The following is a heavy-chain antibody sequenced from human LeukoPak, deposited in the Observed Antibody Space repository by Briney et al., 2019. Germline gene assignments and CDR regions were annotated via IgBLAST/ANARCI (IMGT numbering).Heavy chain of an antibody. J-gene: IGHJ3*02. Sequence: GGSLRLSCSASGFTFSSYAMHWVRQAPGKGLEYVSAISSNGGSTYYADSVKGRFTISRDNSKNTLYLQMSSLRAEDTAVYYCVENAQWLVLGDAFDIWGQGTMVTVSS. CDR1: GFTFSSYA. V-gene: IGHV3-64D*06. CDR3: VENAQWLVLGDAFDI. CDR2: ISSNGGST. D-gene: IGHD6-19*01.